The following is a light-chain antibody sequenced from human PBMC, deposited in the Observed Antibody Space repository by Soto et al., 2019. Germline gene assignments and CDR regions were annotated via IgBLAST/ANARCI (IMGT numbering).Light chain of an antibody. CDR2: AAS. CDR1: QGISSY. Sequence: IQLTQSPSSLSASVGDRVTITCRASQGISSYLAWYQQKPGKAPKLLIYAASTLQSGVPSRFSGSGSGTDFTLTISSLQPEDFANYYCQQYDTYFRYTFGQGTKLDIK. CDR3: QQYDTYFRYT. J-gene: IGKJ2*01. V-gene: IGKV1-9*01.